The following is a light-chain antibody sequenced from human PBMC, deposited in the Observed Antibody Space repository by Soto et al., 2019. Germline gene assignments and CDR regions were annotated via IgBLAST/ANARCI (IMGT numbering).Light chain of an antibody. J-gene: IGKJ5*01. CDR1: QFIDRY. Sequence: EVVLTQPPATLSLSPGERANLSCRASQFIDRYLAWYRQIPGQAPRLLIYDASNRATGIPDRFSGGGSGTDFTLTISSLEPEDFAVYYCQQRSNLPPTFGQGTRLEIK. CDR2: DAS. V-gene: IGKV3-11*01. CDR3: QQRSNLPPT.